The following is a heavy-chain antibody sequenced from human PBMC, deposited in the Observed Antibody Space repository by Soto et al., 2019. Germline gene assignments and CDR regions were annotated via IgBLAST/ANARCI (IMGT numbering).Heavy chain of an antibody. J-gene: IGHJ4*02. CDR3: AGVNDYILDY. Sequence: GSGPTLVNPTQTLTLTCTFSGFSLSTTGMSVIWIRQPPGKALEWLARIAWDDDKYHSTSLKTRLTISKDTSKNQVVLTMTNMDPVDTATYYCAGVNDYILDYWGQGTRVTVSS. D-gene: IGHD5-12*01. CDR1: GFSLSTTGMS. CDR2: IAWDDDK. V-gene: IGHV2-70*11.